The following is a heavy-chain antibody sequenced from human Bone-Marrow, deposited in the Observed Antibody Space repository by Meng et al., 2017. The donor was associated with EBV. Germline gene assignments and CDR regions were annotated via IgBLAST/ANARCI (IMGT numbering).Heavy chain of an antibody. J-gene: IGHJ4*02. Sequence: VPESGPGVGKPSQTLSLTCAVSGGSIRSGGYHWSWIRQPPGKGLEWIGYIDYSGSTYHNPSLKSRVTTSVDASNNQFSLKLSSVTAADTAVYYCATYEMGGAGKGYWGQGTLVTVSS. CDR1: GGSIRSGGYH. CDR3: ATYEMGGAGKGY. V-gene: IGHV4-30-4*01. D-gene: IGHD6-19*01. CDR2: IDYSGST.